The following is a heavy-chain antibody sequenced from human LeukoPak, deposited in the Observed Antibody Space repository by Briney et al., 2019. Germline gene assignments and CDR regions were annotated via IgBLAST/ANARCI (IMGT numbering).Heavy chain of an antibody. Sequence: GGSLRLSCAASGFAFSSYSMNWVRQAPGKGLEWVSSISSSSSYIYYAGSVKGRFTISRDNAKNSLYLQMNSLRAEDTAVYYCARVAVRDFLIWFDPWGQGTLVTVSS. J-gene: IGHJ5*02. CDR2: ISSSSSYI. CDR3: ARVAVRDFLIWFDP. V-gene: IGHV3-21*01. CDR1: GFAFSSYS. D-gene: IGHD3-9*01.